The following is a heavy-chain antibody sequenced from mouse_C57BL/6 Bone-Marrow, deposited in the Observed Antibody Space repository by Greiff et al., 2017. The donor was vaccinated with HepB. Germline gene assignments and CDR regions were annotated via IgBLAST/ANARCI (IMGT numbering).Heavy chain of an antibody. D-gene: IGHD2-3*01. Sequence: VQLKESGPGLAKPSQPLSLTCSVPGYSITSDSWNWIRKFPGNKLEYMGYISYSGSTYYNPSLKRRISITRDTSKNQYYLQLNSVTTEDTATYYCARSRGWLLRGVYFDDWGQGTTLTVSS. CDR3: ARSRGWLLRGVYFDD. CDR2: ISYSGST. J-gene: IGHJ2*01. V-gene: IGHV3-8*01. CDR1: GYSITSDS.